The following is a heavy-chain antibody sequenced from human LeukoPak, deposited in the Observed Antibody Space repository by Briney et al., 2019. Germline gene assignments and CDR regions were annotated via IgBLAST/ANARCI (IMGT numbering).Heavy chain of an antibody. D-gene: IGHD6-19*01. Sequence: GGSLRLSCAASGFTFSSYSMNWVRQAPGKGLEWVSVIYSGGTTSYADSVKGRFTISRDNSKNTLYLQMNSLRAEDTAVYYCASSSSGWLYYFDYWGQGTLVTVSS. CDR3: ASSSSGWLYYFDY. J-gene: IGHJ4*02. V-gene: IGHV3-66*01. CDR1: GFTFSSYS. CDR2: IYSGGTT.